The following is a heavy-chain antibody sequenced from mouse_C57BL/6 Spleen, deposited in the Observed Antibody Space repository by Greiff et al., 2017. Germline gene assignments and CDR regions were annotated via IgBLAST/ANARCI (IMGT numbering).Heavy chain of an antibody. Sequence: VQLQPSGAELVKPGASVKLSCKASGYTFTSYRMHWVKQRPGQGLEWIGMIHPNSGSTNYNEKFKSKATLTVDKSSSTAYMQLSSLTSEDSAVYYCATLTTVVAPNWGQGTTLTVSS. CDR2: IHPNSGST. V-gene: IGHV1-64*01. CDR3: ATLTTVVAPN. D-gene: IGHD1-1*01. J-gene: IGHJ2*01. CDR1: GYTFTSYR.